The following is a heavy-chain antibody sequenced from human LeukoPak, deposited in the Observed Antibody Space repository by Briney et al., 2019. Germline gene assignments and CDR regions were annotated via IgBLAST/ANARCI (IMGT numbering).Heavy chain of an antibody. CDR1: GFTFSSYG. V-gene: IGHV3-33*01. CDR3: AREVGQLLQMGNWFDP. J-gene: IGHJ5*02. CDR2: IWYDGSNK. D-gene: IGHD2-2*01. Sequence: GGSLRLSCAASGFTFSSYGTHWVRQAPGKGLEWVAVIWYDGSNKYCADSVKGRFTISRDNSKNTLYLQMNSLRAEDTAVYYCAREVGQLLQMGNWFDPWGQGTLVTVSS.